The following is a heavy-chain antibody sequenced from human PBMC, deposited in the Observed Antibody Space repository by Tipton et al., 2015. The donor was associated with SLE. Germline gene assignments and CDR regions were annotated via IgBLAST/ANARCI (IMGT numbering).Heavy chain of an antibody. V-gene: IGHV3-30*18. CDR3: AKGERGSSWYGYNWFDP. D-gene: IGHD6-13*01. Sequence: SLRLSCAASGFSFSTYAMHWVRQAPGKGLEWVAVISYDGSDKYYADSVKGRFTISRDNSKNTLYLQMNSLRAEDTAVYYCAKGERGSSWYGYNWFDPWGQGTLVTVSS. CDR2: ISYDGSDK. J-gene: IGHJ5*02. CDR1: GFSFSTYA.